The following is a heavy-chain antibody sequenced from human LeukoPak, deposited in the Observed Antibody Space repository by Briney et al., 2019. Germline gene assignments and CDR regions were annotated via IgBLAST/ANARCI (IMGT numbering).Heavy chain of an antibody. D-gene: IGHD6-13*01. CDR3: ARGTVYSSSPEGY. CDR2: IYYSGST. V-gene: IGHV4-59*08. J-gene: IGHJ4*02. CDR1: GGSISSYY. Sequence: SETLSLTCTVSGGSISSYYWSWIRQPPGKGLEWIGYIYYSGSTNYNPSLKSRVTISVDTSKNQFSLKLSSVTAADTAVYYCARGTVYSSSPEGYWGQGTLVTVSS.